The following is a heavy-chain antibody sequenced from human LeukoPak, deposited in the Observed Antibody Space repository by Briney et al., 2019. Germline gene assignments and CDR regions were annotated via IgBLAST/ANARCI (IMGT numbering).Heavy chain of an antibody. D-gene: IGHD2-21*02. V-gene: IGHV3-30*04. CDR2: IS. CDR1: GFTFSSYA. Sequence: GGPLRLSCAASGFTFSSYAMHWVRQAPGKGLEWVAVISYTISRDNSKNTLYLQMNSLRAEDTAVYYCARLCGGDCYDFDYWGQGTLVTVSS. CDR3: ARLCGGDCYDFDY. J-gene: IGHJ4*02.